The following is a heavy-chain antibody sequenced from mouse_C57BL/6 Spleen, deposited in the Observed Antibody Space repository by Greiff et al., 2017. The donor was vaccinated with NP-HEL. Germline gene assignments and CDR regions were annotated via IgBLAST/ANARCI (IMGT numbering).Heavy chain of an antibody. CDR1: GYSFTDYN. Sequence: EVQLQESGPELVKPGASVKISCKASGYSFTDYNMNWVKQSNGKSLEWIGVINPNYGTTSYNQKFKGKATLTVDQSSSTAYMQLNSLTSEDSAVYYCARRIYYGNDGYAMDYWGQGTSVTVSS. CDR3: ARRIYYGNDGYAMDY. J-gene: IGHJ4*01. V-gene: IGHV1-39*01. D-gene: IGHD2-2*01. CDR2: INPNYGTT.